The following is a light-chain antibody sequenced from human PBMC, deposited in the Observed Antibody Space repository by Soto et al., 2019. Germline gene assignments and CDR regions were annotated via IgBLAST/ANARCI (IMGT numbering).Light chain of an antibody. CDR3: SSWDGSLSGYV. V-gene: IGLV1-47*02. J-gene: IGLJ1*01. CDR1: SSNIGSNY. CDR2: NNN. Sequence: VLTQPPSASGTPWQGVTISCSGSSSNIGSNYVYWYQQLPGTAPKLLIYNNNQRPSGVPDRFSASKSGTSASLAILGLRSDDEADYYCSSWDGSLSGYVFGAGTKVTVL.